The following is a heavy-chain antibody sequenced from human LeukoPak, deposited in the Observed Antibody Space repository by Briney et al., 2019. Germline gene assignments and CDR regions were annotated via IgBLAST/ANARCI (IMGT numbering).Heavy chain of an antibody. J-gene: IGHJ6*02. Sequence: SETLSLTCAVYGGSFSGYYWCWIRQPPGKGLEWIGEINHSGSTNYNPSLKSRVTISVDTSKNQFSLKLSSVTAADTAVYYCARHTIFGVVKGYGMDVWGQGTTVTVSS. CDR3: ARHTIFGVVKGYGMDV. V-gene: IGHV4-34*01. CDR2: INHSGST. D-gene: IGHD3-3*01. CDR1: GGSFSGYY.